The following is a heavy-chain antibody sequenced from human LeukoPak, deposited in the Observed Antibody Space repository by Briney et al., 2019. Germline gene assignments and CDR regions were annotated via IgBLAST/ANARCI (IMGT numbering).Heavy chain of an antibody. J-gene: IGHJ4*02. D-gene: IGHD3-22*01. Sequence: GRSLRLSCAASGFTFDDYAMHWVRQAPGKGLEGVAVISYDGSNKYYADSVKGRFTISRDNSKNTLYLQMNSLRAEDTAVYYCARERYYYDSSGHFDYWGQGTLVTVSS. CDR2: ISYDGSNK. CDR3: ARERYYYDSSGHFDY. V-gene: IGHV3-30-3*01. CDR1: GFTFDDYA.